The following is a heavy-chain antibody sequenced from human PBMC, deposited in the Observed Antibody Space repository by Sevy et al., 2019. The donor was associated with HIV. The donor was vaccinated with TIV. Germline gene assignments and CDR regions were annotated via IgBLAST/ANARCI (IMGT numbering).Heavy chain of an antibody. CDR2: LSGYGGST. Sequence: GGSLRLSCAASGFTFSSYAMSWVRQAPGKGLEWVSGLSGYGGSTYYADSVKGRFTISGDNSKNTLYLQMNSLRAEDTAVYYCAKDRITMIGDAFDVWGQGTMVTVSS. CDR3: AKDRITMIGDAFDV. D-gene: IGHD3-22*01. J-gene: IGHJ3*01. V-gene: IGHV3-23*01. CDR1: GFTFSSYA.